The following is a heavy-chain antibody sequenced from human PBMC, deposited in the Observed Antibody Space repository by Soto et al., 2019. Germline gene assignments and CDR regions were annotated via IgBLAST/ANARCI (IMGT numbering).Heavy chain of an antibody. D-gene: IGHD3-3*01. CDR1: GGSISSGGYY. Sequence: ASETLSLTCTVSGGSISSGGYYWSWIRQHPGKGLEWIGYIYYSGSTYYNPSLKSRVTISVDTSRNQFSLKLSSVTAADTAVYYCARDVVXKDQGFWSGPIPYGMDVWGQGTTVTVSS. J-gene: IGHJ6*02. V-gene: IGHV4-31*03. CDR3: ARDVVXKDQGFWSGPIPYGMDV. CDR2: IYYSGST.